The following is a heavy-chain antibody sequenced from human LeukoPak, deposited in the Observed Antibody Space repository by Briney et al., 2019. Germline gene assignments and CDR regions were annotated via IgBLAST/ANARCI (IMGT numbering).Heavy chain of an antibody. J-gene: IGHJ6*02. D-gene: IGHD3-16*02. V-gene: IGHV3-30*04. CDR1: GFTFSSHA. CDR3: ARDRRITFGGVIVLYYYYYYGMDV. Sequence: PGGSLRLSCAASGFTFSSHAMHWVRQAPGKGLEWVAFISYDGSITSHADSVKGRFTISRDNSKNSLYLQMNSLRAEDTAVYYCARDRRITFGGVIVLYYYYYYGMDVWGQGTTVTVSS. CDR2: ISYDGSIT.